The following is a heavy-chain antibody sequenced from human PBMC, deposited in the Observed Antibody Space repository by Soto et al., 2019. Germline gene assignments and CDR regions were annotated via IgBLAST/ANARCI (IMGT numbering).Heavy chain of an antibody. J-gene: IGHJ4*02. V-gene: IGHV4-59*08. CDR2: IYYSGST. CDR1: GGSISSDY. Sequence: SETLSLTCTVSGGSISSDYWSWIRQPPGKGLEWIGYIYYSGSTNYNPSLKSRVTISVDTSKNQFSLTLSSVTAADTAVYSRARGKTSGWFPWPFDYWGQGTLVTGSS. CDR3: ARGKTSGWFPWPFDY. D-gene: IGHD6-19*01.